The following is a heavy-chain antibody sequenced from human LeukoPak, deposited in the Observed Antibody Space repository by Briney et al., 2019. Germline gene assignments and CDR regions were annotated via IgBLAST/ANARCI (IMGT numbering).Heavy chain of an antibody. D-gene: IGHD3-3*01. V-gene: IGHV1-18*03. Sequence: GASVKVSCKASGYTFTSYGISWVRQAPGQGLEWMGWISAYNGNTNYAQKLQGRVTMTTDTSTSTAYMELRSLRSDDMAVYYCARDMFDFWSGYIYYGMDVWGQGTTVTASS. CDR1: GYTFTSYG. J-gene: IGHJ6*02. CDR3: ARDMFDFWSGYIYYGMDV. CDR2: ISAYNGNT.